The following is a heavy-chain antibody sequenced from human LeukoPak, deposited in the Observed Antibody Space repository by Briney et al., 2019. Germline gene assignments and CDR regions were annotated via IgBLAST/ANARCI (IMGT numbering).Heavy chain of an antibody. CDR3: AKDSMVRGVTPYYFDY. V-gene: IGHV3-30*02. CDR2: IRYDGSNK. Sequence: GGSLRLSCAASGFTFSSYGMHWVCQAPGKGLEWVAFIRYDGSNKYYADSVKGRFTISRDNSKNTLYLQMNSLRAEDTAVYYCAKDSMVRGVTPYYFDYWGQGTLVTVSS. CDR1: GFTFSSYG. D-gene: IGHD3-10*01. J-gene: IGHJ4*02.